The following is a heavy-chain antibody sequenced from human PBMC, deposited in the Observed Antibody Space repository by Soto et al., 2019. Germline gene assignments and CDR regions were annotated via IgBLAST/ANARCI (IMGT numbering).Heavy chain of an antibody. CDR3: ARFPTYYYDSSGVDY. D-gene: IGHD3-22*01. CDR1: GGTFSSYA. V-gene: IGHV1-69*13. J-gene: IGHJ4*02. CDR2: IIPIFGTA. Sequence: ASVKVSCKASGGTFSSYAISWVRQAPGQGLEWMGGIIPIFGTANYAQKFQGRVTITADESTSTAYMELSSLRSEDTAVYYCARFPTYYYDSSGVDYWGQGTLVTVSS.